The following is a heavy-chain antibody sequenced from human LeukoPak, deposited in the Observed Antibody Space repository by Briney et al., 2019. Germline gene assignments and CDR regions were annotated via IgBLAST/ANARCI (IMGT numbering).Heavy chain of an antibody. CDR2: IYSGGST. Sequence: PGGSLRLSCAASGFTVSSNYMSWVRQAPGKGLDWVSVIYSGGSTYYADSVKGRFTISRDNSKNTLYLQMNSLRAEDTAVYYCARVDYDSSGYYLDYWGQGTLVTVSS. V-gene: IGHV3-53*01. CDR1: GFTVSSNY. J-gene: IGHJ4*02. CDR3: ARVDYDSSGYYLDY. D-gene: IGHD3-22*01.